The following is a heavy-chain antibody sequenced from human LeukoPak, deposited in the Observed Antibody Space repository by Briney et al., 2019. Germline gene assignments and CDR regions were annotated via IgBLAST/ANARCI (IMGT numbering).Heavy chain of an antibody. D-gene: IGHD6-6*01. CDR3: ARRWYSSSSVDY. CDR1: GGSISSSSYY. V-gene: IGHV4-39*01. J-gene: IGHJ4*02. Sequence: PETLSLTCTVSGGSISSSSYYWGWIRQPPGKGLEWIGSIYYSGSTYYNPSLKSRVTISVDTSKNQFSPKLSSVTAADTAVYYCARRWYSSSSVDYWGQGTLVTVSS. CDR2: IYYSGST.